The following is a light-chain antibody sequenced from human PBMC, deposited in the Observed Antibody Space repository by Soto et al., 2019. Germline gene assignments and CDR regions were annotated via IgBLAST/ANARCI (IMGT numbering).Light chain of an antibody. CDR2: GAS. J-gene: IGKJ1*01. CDR3: QQYGSSPTWT. V-gene: IGKV3-20*01. Sequence: EIVWTQSPATLSLSPGERATLSCRASQSVSSYLAWYQQKPGQAPRLLIYGASTRATGIPDRSSGSGAGTAFTLTIIRRVPDDAAVYYCQQYGSSPTWTFGQGTKVDIK. CDR1: QSVSSY.